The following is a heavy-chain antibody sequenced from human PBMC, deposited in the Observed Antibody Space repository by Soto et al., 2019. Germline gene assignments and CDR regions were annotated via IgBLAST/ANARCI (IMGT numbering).Heavy chain of an antibody. Sequence: LRLSCAASGFTVSSNYMSWVRQAPGKGLEWIGEINHSGSTNYNPSLKSRVTISVDTSKNQFSLKLSSVTAADTAVYYCARGPAGTHYYYYYYMDVWGKGTTVTVSS. D-gene: IGHD1-1*01. CDR2: INHSGST. CDR1: GFTVSSNY. J-gene: IGHJ6*03. CDR3: ARGPAGTHYYYYYYMDV. V-gene: IGHV4-34*01.